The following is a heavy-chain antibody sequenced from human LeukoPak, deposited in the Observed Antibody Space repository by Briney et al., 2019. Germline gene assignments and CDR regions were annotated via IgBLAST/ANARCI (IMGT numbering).Heavy chain of an antibody. V-gene: IGHV1-69*04. CDR3: ARDPRITMVRGVFDY. J-gene: IGHJ4*02. Sequence: SVKVSCKASGGTFSSYAISWVRQAPGQGLEWMGRIIPILGIANYAQKFQGRVTITADKSTSTAYMELSSLRSEDTAVCYCARDPRITMVRGVFDYWGQGTLVTVSS. D-gene: IGHD3-10*01. CDR2: IIPILGIA. CDR1: GGTFSSYA.